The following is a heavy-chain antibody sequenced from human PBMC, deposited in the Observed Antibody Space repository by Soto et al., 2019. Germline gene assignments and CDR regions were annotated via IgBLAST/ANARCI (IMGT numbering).Heavy chain of an antibody. V-gene: IGHV3-74*01. CDR1: GFTFSRYW. D-gene: IGHD6-13*01. CDR3: ARSYSPAGQKYYYYYMDV. CDR2: INSDGSST. Sequence: GGSLRLSCAASGFTFSRYWMHWVRQAPGKGLVWVSRINSDGSSTSYVDSVKGRFTISRDNAKNTLYLQMISLRAEDTAIYYCARSYSPAGQKYYYYYMDVWGKGTTVTSP. J-gene: IGHJ6*03.